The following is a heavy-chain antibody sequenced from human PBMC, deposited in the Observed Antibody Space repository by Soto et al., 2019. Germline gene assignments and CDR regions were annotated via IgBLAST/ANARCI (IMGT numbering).Heavy chain of an antibody. Sequence: GGSLRLSCATSGFTFSSYWMHWVRQAPGKGLVWVSRIDSDGTSTTYAGSVKGRFTISRDNAKNTLYLQMNSLRAEDTAVYYCARDHYGDYDSWGQGTLVTVSS. V-gene: IGHV3-74*01. J-gene: IGHJ5*01. CDR3: ARDHYGDYDS. D-gene: IGHD4-17*01. CDR1: GFTFSSYW. CDR2: IDSDGTST.